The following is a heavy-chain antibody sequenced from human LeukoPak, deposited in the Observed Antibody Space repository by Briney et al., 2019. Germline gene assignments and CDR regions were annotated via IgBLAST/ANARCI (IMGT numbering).Heavy chain of an antibody. CDR1: GGSFSTYY. CDR2: INHSGST. CDR3: AKEKGVVTMAIDY. D-gene: IGHD5-24*01. Sequence: SETLSLTCAVYGGSFSTYYWSWIRQPPGKGLEWIGEINHSGSTNYNPSLKSRVTISVDTSKNQFSLKLSSVTAADTAVYYCAKEKGVVTMAIDYWGQGTLVTVSS. V-gene: IGHV4-34*01. J-gene: IGHJ4*02.